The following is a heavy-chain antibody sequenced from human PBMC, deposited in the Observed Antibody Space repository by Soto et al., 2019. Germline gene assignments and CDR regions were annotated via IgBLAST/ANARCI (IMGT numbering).Heavy chain of an antibody. CDR2: ISARSGNT. D-gene: IGHD1-1*01. CDR3: ATGRYGDY. J-gene: IGHJ4*02. V-gene: IGHV1-18*01. CDR1: GYAFTTYG. Sequence: QVHLVQSGAEVKKPGASVKVSCKGSGYAFTTYGITWVRQAPGQGLEWVGWISARSGNTNYAQKLQGRVTVTRDTSTSTAYMELRRLRSDDTTVYYCATGRYGDYWGQGALVTVSS.